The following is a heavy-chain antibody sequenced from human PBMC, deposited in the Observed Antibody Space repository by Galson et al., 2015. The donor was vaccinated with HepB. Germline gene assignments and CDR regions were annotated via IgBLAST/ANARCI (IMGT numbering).Heavy chain of an antibody. J-gene: IGHJ4*02. Sequence: SLRLSCAASGFTFSSYAMSWVRQAPGEGLEWVSAISGSGGSTYYADSVKGRFTISRDNSKNTLYLQMNSLRAEDTAVYYCAKLYGSGSYSTPDYWGQGTLVTVSS. CDR3: AKLYGSGSYSTPDY. D-gene: IGHD3-10*01. CDR2: ISGSGGST. CDR1: GFTFSSYA. V-gene: IGHV3-23*01.